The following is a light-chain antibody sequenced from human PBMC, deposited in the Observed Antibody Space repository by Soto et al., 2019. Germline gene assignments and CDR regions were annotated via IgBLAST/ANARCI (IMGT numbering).Light chain of an antibody. J-gene: IGLJ1*01. Sequence: QSALTQPRSVSGSPGQSVTISCTGTSSDVGGYNYVSWYQQHPGKAPKLMIYDVSNRPSGVPDRFSGSKSGNTASLTISGLQAEDESDYYCCSYAGSYTYGFGTGTKVTV. CDR3: CSYAGSYTYG. CDR2: DVS. CDR1: SSDVGGYNY. V-gene: IGLV2-11*01.